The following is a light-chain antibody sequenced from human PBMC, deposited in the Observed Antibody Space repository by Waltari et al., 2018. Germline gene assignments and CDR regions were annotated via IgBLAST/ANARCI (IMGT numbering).Light chain of an antibody. CDR3: CSYSGSNIIWV. J-gene: IGLJ3*02. Sequence: QSALTQPASVSGSPGQSMTIPCTGTSTDVWNYKLVSWYQQQPGKGPKLMVYEGNKLPSGVSTRCSAAKYCNTASLTIFGLQAADDADYYCCSYSGSNIIWVFGGGTKLTVL. V-gene: IGLV2-23*01. CDR1: STDVWNYKL. CDR2: EGN.